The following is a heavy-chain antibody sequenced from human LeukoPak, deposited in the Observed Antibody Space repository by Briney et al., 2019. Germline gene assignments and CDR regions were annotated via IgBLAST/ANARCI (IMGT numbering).Heavy chain of an antibody. J-gene: IGHJ4*02. CDR3: AKDLIAVTAPKAYFDF. CDR2: ISYDGSEK. Sequence: PGGSLRLSCAASGFMFSSSGIHWVRQAPGKGLVWVAGISYDGSEKYYAESVKGRLTISRDNSKSTVYLQMNSLRIEDTAVYYCAKDLIAVTAPKAYFDFWGQGTLVTVSS. CDR1: GFMFSSSG. D-gene: IGHD6-19*01. V-gene: IGHV3-30*18.